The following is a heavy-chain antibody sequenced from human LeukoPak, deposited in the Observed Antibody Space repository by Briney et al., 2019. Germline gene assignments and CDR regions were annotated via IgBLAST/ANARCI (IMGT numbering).Heavy chain of an antibody. CDR1: GGTFSSYA. Sequence: ASVKVSCKASGGTFSSYAISWVRQAPGQGLEWMGWINPNSGGTNYAQKIQGWVTMTRDTSISTAYMELSRLRSDDTAVYYCARSPIRVYYYGMDVWGQGTTVTVSS. V-gene: IGHV1-2*04. CDR3: ARSPIRVYYYGMDV. CDR2: INPNSGGT. J-gene: IGHJ6*02. D-gene: IGHD3-9*01.